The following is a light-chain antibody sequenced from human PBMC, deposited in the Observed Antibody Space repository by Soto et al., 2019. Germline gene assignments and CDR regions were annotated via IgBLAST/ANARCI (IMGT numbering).Light chain of an antibody. CDR2: AAS. J-gene: IGKJ1*01. V-gene: IGKV1-39*01. CDR3: QQTYSTPPT. Sequence: DIQMTQSPSSLSASVGDRVTITCRASQGIRNDLGWYQQRPGLAPKLLIYAASSLQSGVPSRFSGSGSGTDFTLTTSSLQPEDFATYYCQQTYSTPPTFGQGTKVDIK. CDR1: QGIRND.